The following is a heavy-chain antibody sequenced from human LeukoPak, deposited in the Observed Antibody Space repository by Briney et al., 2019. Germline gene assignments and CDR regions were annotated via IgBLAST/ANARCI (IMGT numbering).Heavy chain of an antibody. CDR1: GFTFSSYA. V-gene: IGHV3-23*01. J-gene: IGHJ4*02. CDR3: AKRGRYYFDQ. CDR2: ITTSGGT. Sequence: GGSLRLSCAASGFTFSSYAMSWVRQAPGKGLEWVSTITTSGGTYYADSLKGRFTISRDTSKNTLYLQINSLRAEDTAVYYCAKRGRYYFDQWGQGTLVTVSA.